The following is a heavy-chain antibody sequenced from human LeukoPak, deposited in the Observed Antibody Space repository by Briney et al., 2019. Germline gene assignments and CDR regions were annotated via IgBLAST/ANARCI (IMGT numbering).Heavy chain of an antibody. Sequence: GGSLRLSCAASGFTFSTYAMHWVRQAPGKGLEWVAVMSYDESNKYYADSVKGRFTISRDNSKKTLYLQMNSLRAEDTAVYYCARDCPTYAGCSSTSSQYNWFDPWGQGTLVTVSS. CDR2: MSYDESNK. D-gene: IGHD2-2*01. CDR3: ARDCPTYAGCSSTSSQYNWFDP. V-gene: IGHV3-30-3*01. J-gene: IGHJ5*02. CDR1: GFTFSTYA.